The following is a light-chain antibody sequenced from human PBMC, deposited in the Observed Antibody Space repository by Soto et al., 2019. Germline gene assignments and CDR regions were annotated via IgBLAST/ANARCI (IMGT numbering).Light chain of an antibody. CDR2: GNS. CDR1: SSNIGAGSD. Sequence: QSVLTQPPSVSGAPGQRVTISCTGSSSNIGAGSDVHWYQQLPGTAPKLLIYGNSNRPSGVPDRFSGSKSGPSASLAITGLQAEDEADYYCQSYDSSLSASGVFGGGTKLTVL. V-gene: IGLV1-40*01. J-gene: IGLJ3*02. CDR3: QSYDSSLSASGV.